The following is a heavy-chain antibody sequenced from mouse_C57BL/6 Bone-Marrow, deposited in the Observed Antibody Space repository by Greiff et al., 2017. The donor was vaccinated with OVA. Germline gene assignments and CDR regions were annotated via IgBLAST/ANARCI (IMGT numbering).Heavy chain of an antibody. D-gene: IGHD2-4*01. CDR3: TRDGGLRYAMDY. Sequence: VKLVESGAELVRPGASVTLSCKASGYTFTDYEMHWVKQTPVHGLEWIGAIDPETGGTAYNQKFKGKAILTADKSSSTAYMELRSLTSEDSAVYYCTRDGGLRYAMDYWGQGTSVTVSS. CDR1: GYTFTDYE. V-gene: IGHV1-15*01. J-gene: IGHJ4*01. CDR2: IDPETGGT.